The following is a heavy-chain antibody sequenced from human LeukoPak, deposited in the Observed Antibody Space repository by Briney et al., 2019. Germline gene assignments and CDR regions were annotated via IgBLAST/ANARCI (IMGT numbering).Heavy chain of an antibody. CDR3: ASGGLRSFSVDY. V-gene: IGHV3-23*01. Sequence: GGSLRLSCAASGFTFNNYAMSWVRQALGKGLEWVSAISGGGSTYYADSVKGRFTISRDNSKNALYLQMNSLRAEDAAVYYCASGGLRSFSVDYWGQGTLVTVSS. D-gene: IGHD3-16*01. CDR2: ISGGGST. J-gene: IGHJ4*02. CDR1: GFTFNNYA.